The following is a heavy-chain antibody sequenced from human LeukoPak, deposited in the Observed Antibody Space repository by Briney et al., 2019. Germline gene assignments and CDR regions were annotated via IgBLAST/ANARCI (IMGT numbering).Heavy chain of an antibody. D-gene: IGHD2-2*03. CDR1: GFTFSSYT. CDR2: ISSSSSYI. CDR3: ARSVGYCSSTSCYFDY. J-gene: IGHJ4*02. Sequence: GGSLRLSCAASGFTFSSYTMTWVRQAPGKGLEWVSSISSSSSYIYSADSVKGRFTISRDNAKNSLYLQMNSLRAEDTAVYYCARSVGYCSSTSCYFDYWGQGTLVAVSS. V-gene: IGHV3-21*01.